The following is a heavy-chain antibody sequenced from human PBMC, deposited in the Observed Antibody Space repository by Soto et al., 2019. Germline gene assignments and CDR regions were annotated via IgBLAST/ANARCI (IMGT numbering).Heavy chain of an antibody. D-gene: IGHD1-7*01. V-gene: IGHV1-24*01. J-gene: IGHJ4*02. CDR3: ATGINWNYVLDY. CDR2: FDPEDGET. CDR1: GYTLTELS. Sequence: ASVKVSCKVSGYTLTELSMHWVRQAPGKGLEWMGGFDPEDGETIYAQKFQGRVTMTEDTSTDTAYMELSSLRSEDTAVYYCATGINWNYVLDYWGQGTLVTVSS.